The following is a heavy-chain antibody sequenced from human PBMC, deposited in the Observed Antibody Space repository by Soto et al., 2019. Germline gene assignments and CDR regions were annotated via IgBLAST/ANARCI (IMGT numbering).Heavy chain of an antibody. J-gene: IGHJ4*02. CDR2: IYYSGST. D-gene: IGHD3-10*01. V-gene: IGHV4-39*01. CDR1: GGSISSSSYY. CDR3: EVQVQLLWIGPPQYYFDY. Sequence: PSETLSLTCTVSGGSISSSSYYWGWIRQPPGKGLEWIGSIYYSGSTYYNPSLKSRVTISVDTSKNQFSLKLSSVTAADTAVYYCEVQVQLLWIGPPQYYFDYWGQGTLDTVSS.